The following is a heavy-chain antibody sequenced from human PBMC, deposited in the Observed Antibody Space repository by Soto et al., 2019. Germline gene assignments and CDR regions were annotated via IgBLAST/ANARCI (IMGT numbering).Heavy chain of an antibody. CDR2: IIPIFGTA. D-gene: IGHD6-13*01. CDR1: GGTFSSYA. J-gene: IGHJ6*02. V-gene: IGHV1-69*05. CDR3: ARDKLVTGIAAAGAYYYYYGMDV. Sequence: SVKVSCKASGGTFSSYAISWVRQAPGQGLEWMGGIIPIFGTANYAQKFQGRVTMTRDTSTSTVYMELSSLRSEDTAVYYCARDKLVTGIAAAGAYYYYYGMDVWG.